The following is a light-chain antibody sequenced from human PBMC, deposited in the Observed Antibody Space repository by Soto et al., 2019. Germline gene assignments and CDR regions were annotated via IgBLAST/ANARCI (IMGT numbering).Light chain of an antibody. J-gene: IGKJ1*01. CDR2: GAS. V-gene: IGKV3-20*01. CDR1: QSVSSSY. Sequence: EIVLTQSPGTLPLSPGEIATLSCRASQSVSSSYLVWYQQKPGQAPRLLIYGASNRATGIPDRFSGSGSGTDFTLTISRREREDFAVYYCQQYGSSWTFGQGTKVEIK. CDR3: QQYGSSWT.